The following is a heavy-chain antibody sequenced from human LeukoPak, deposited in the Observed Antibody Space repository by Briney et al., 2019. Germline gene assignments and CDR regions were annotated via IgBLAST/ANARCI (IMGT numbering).Heavy chain of an antibody. D-gene: IGHD3-22*01. CDR3: ARGAAYYYDSSGSGKFDY. CDR1: GFTFSSYG. V-gene: IGHV3-30*03. CDR2: ISYDGSNK. Sequence: GGSLRLSCAASGFTFSSYGMHWVRQAPGKGLEWVAVISYDGSNKYYADSVKGRFTISRDNAKNSLYLQMNSLRAEDTAVYYCARGAAYYYDSSGSGKFDYWGQGTLVTVSS. J-gene: IGHJ4*02.